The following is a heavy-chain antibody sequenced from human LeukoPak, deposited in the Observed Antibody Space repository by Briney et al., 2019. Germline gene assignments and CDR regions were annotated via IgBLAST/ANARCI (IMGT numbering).Heavy chain of an antibody. J-gene: IGHJ4*02. CDR3: AKRGVVIRGSLVGFHKEAYYYDS. CDR1: GITLSNYG. Sequence: PGGSLRLSCAVSGITLSNYGMSWVRQAPGKGLEWVAGISDSGGRTNYADSVKGRFTISRDNPKNTLSLQMNSLRTEDTAVYFCAKRGVVIRGSLVGFHKEAYYYDSWGQGALVTVPS. CDR2: ISDSGGRT. D-gene: IGHD3-10*01. V-gene: IGHV3-23*01.